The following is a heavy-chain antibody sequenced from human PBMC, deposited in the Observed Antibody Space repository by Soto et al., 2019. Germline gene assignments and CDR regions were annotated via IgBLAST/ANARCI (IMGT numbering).Heavy chain of an antibody. V-gene: IGHV3-66*01. CDR1: GFTVSSNY. D-gene: IGHD3-22*01. CDR3: AKVALGGYYDSSGYRGAFDI. Sequence: PGGSLRLSCAASGFTVSSNYMSWVRQAPGKGLEWVSVIYSGGSTYYADSVKGRFTISRDNSKNTLYLQMNSLRAEDTAVYYCAKVALGGYYDSSGYRGAFDIWGQGTMVTVSS. CDR2: IYSGGST. J-gene: IGHJ3*02.